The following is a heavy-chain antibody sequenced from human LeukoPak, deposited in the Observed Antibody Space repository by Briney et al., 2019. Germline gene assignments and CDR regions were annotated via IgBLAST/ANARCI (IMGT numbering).Heavy chain of an antibody. CDR3: ARDRILWFGELLSLPATPYY. V-gene: IGHV3-30-3*01. J-gene: IGHJ4*02. CDR1: GFTFSSYA. D-gene: IGHD3-10*01. CDR2: ISYDGSNK. Sequence: PGRSLRLSCAASGFTFSSYAMHWVRRAPGKGLEWVAVISYDGSNKYYADSVKGRFTISRDNSKNTLYLQMNSLRAEDTAVYYCARDRILWFGELLSLPATPYYWGQGTLVTVSS.